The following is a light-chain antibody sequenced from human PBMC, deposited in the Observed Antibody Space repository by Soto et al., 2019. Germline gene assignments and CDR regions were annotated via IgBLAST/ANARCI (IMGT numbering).Light chain of an antibody. V-gene: IGKV1-5*01. CDR2: DAS. CDR3: QQYNSYWT. Sequence: DIQMTQSPSSLSASVGGRVTITCRASQSISSYLNWYQQKPGKAPKLLIYDASSLESGVPSRFSGGGSGTEFTLTISSLQPDDFATYYCQQYNSYWTFGQGTKVDIK. CDR1: QSISSY. J-gene: IGKJ1*01.